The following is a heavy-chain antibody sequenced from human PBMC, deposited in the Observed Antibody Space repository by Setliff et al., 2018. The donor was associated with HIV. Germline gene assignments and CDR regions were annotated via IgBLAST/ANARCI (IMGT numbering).Heavy chain of an antibody. CDR1: DQLISSGNY. CDR3: ARGQLRYLANDYYFDY. CDR2: VYDSGNT. J-gene: IGHJ4*02. V-gene: IGHV4-38-2*01. D-gene: IGHD3-9*01. Sequence: ASETLSLTCAIPDQLISSGNYWGWIRQPPGRGLEWIGSVYDSGNTYYKPALESRAAISLDTSMNQFSLKLSSVTAADTAVYYCARGQLRYLANDYYFDYWGQGTLVTVSS.